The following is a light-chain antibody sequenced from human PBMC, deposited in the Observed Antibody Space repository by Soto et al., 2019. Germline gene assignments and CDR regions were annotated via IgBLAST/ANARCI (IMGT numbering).Light chain of an antibody. CDR1: RSISSY. V-gene: IGKV1-39*01. CDR2: AAS. Sequence: DIQMTQSPSSLSASVGDRVTITCRASRSISSYLNWYQQKPGKAPKLLIYAASSLQRGVTSRFSGRASGTEFTLTINRLQPEDLATYFFQQSFTTPRTFGQGTKVEIK. CDR3: QQSFTTPRT. J-gene: IGKJ1*01.